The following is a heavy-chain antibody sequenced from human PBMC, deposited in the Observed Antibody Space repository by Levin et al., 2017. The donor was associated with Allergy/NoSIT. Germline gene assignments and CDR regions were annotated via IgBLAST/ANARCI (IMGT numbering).Heavy chain of an antibody. CDR1: GFIFRDYS. CDR3: ARTELSLGWTYHGMDV. CDR2: ISSSSSAI. J-gene: IGHJ6*02. Sequence: QHGESLKISCAASGFIFRDYSMNWVRQSPGKGLEWVSYISSSSSAIYYADSVKGRFTISRDNAKNSLSLQMNSLRDEDTAVYYCARTELSLGWTYHGMDVWGPGTTVSVSS. V-gene: IGHV3-48*02. D-gene: IGHD1-26*01.